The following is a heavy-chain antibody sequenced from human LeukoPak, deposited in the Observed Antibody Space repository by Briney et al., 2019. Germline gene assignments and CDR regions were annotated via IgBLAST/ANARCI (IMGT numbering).Heavy chain of an antibody. J-gene: IGHJ4*02. CDR3: AKDVKWELPFDY. Sequence: GGSLRLSCAASGFTFSSIAMSWVRQAPGKGLEWVSGISGSGGTTYYADSVKGRFTISRDNSKNTLYLQMNSLRDEDTAVYYCAKDVKWELPFDYWGQGTLVTVSS. CDR1: GFTFSSIA. V-gene: IGHV3-23*01. D-gene: IGHD1-26*01. CDR2: ISGSGGTT.